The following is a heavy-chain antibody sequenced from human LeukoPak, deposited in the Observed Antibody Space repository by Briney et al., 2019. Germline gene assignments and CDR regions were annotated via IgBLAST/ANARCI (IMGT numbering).Heavy chain of an antibody. CDR3: ARVNWGSYNWFDP. J-gene: IGHJ5*02. CDR1: GGSISSGSYY. D-gene: IGHD7-27*01. V-gene: IGHV4-61*02. CDR2: IYTSGST. Sequence: SETLSLTXTVSGGSISSGSYYWSWIRQPAGKGLEWIGRIYTSGSTNYNPSLKSRVTISVDTSKNQFSLKLSSVTAADTAVYYCARVNWGSYNWFDPWGQGTLVTVSS.